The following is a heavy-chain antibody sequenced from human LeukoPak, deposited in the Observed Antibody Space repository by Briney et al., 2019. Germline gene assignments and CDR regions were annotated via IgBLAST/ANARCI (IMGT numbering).Heavy chain of an antibody. Sequence: SETLSLTCTVSGGSIRSSYYYWGWIRQPPGKGLEWIGSIYDSGSTYYNPSLKSRVTISVDKSKNQFSLKLSSVTAADTAVYYCARDRVASPWYYFDSWGQGTLVTVSS. D-gene: IGHD3-3*02. J-gene: IGHJ4*02. CDR2: IYDSGST. V-gene: IGHV4-39*07. CDR3: ARDRVASPWYYFDS. CDR1: GGSIRSSYYY.